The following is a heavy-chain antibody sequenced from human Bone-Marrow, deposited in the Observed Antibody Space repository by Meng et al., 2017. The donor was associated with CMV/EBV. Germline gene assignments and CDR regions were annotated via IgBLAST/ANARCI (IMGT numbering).Heavy chain of an antibody. CDR1: GGSISSSSYY. D-gene: IGHD5-12*01. V-gene: IGHV4-39*01. CDR3: ARGPRLSLGATIYYFDY. J-gene: IGHJ4*02. CDR2: IYYSGST. Sequence: SETLSLTCTVSGGSISSSSYYWGWIRQPPGKGLEWIGSIYYSGSTYYNPSLKSRVTISVDTSKNQFSLKLSSVTAADTAVYYCARGPRLSLGATIYYFDYWGQGTRVTVSS.